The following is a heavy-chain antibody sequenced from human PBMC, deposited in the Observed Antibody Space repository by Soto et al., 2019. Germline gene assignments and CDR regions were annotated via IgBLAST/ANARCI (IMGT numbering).Heavy chain of an antibody. CDR1: GYTFTGYY. J-gene: IGHJ6*02. CDR3: ARDRAYYYYGMDV. CDR2: INPNSGGK. V-gene: IGHV1-2*04. Sequence: QVQLVQSGAEVKKPGASVKVSCKASGYTFTGYYIHWVRQAPGQGLEWMGWINPNSGGKNYAQKFQGWVTMTRDTSISTAYMELSRLRSDDTAVYYCARDRAYYYYGMDVWGQGTTVTVSS.